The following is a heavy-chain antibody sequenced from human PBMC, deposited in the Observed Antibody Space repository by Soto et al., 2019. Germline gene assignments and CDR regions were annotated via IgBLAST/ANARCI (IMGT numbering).Heavy chain of an antibody. Sequence: SVKVSCKASGPRFTGYGLHWVRQASGHRLQRKRWLYPQSGAPDYAQKLQGRVSMTREMFTNTAWLELSWLRADDTVDTTAVYYCAKSNYGGDDYFQYGLDVLGRGTTVAFSS. CDR1: GPRFTGYG. CDR3: VYYCAKSNYGGDDYFQYGLDV. V-gene: IGHV1-2*02. CDR2: LYPQSGAP. D-gene: IGHD2-21*02. J-gene: IGHJ6*02.